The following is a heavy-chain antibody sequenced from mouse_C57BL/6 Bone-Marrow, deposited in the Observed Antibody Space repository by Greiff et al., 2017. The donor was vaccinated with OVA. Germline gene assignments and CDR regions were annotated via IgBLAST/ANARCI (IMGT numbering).Heavy chain of an antibody. V-gene: IGHV1-80*01. CDR1: GYAFSSYW. D-gene: IGHD1-1*01. CDR3: ARRGPHYYGSSWYFDV. CDR2: IYPGDGDT. Sequence: VQLQESGAELVKPGASVKISCKASGYAFSSYWMNWVKQRPGKGLEWIGQIYPGDGDTNYNGKFKGKATLTADKSSSTAYMQLSSLTSEDSAVYFCARRGPHYYGSSWYFDVWGTGTTVTVSS. J-gene: IGHJ1*03.